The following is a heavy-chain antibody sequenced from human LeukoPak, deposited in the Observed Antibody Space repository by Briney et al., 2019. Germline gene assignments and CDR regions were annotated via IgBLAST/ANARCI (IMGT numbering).Heavy chain of an antibody. CDR3: ARVDRLVYFDY. CDR1: GGSISNYY. J-gene: IGHJ4*02. Sequence: SETLSLTCTVSGGSISNYYWNWIRQPPGKGPEWIGYIYYSGSTYYNPSLKSRVTISVDTSKNQFSLKLSSVTAADTAVYYCARVDRLVYFDYWGQGTLVTVSS. V-gene: IGHV4-59*08. D-gene: IGHD6-19*01. CDR2: IYYSGST.